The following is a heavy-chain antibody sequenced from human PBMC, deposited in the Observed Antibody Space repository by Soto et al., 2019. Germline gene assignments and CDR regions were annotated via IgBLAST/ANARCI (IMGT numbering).Heavy chain of an antibody. D-gene: IGHD1-1*01. CDR1: GDSISTYY. J-gene: IGHJ3*02. CDR2: IYYSGST. CDR3: GTRNNSAVHT. V-gene: IGHV4-59*01. Sequence: SETLSLTCTVSGDSISTYYWSWIRQPPGKGLEWIGYIYYSGSTNYNPSLKSRVTISVDTFKNLFSLKLSSVMAAETAVYYCGTRNNSAVHTWRHAPPVTVS.